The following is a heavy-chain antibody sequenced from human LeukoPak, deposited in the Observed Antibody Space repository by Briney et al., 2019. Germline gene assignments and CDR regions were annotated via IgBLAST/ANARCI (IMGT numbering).Heavy chain of an antibody. Sequence: GGSLRLSCAASGFTFSSYSMNWVRQAPGKGLEWVSYISSSSSTIYYADSVKGRFTISRDNAKNSLYLQMNSLRVEDTAVYYCAKERSDINDYYNFDYWGQGTLVTVSS. CDR2: ISSSSSTI. CDR3: AKERSDINDYYNFDY. V-gene: IGHV3-48*01. CDR1: GFTFSSYS. J-gene: IGHJ4*02. D-gene: IGHD3-22*01.